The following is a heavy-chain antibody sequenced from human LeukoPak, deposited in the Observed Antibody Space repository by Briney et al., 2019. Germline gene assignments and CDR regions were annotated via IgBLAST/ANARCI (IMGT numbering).Heavy chain of an antibody. V-gene: IGHV1-46*01. CDR1: GSTFTTYY. J-gene: IGHJ4*02. CDR3: AKAPPLRRRSFDY. CDR2: INPSGGST. D-gene: IGHD5-12*01. Sequence: GASVKVSCKASGSTFTTYYMHGVRQAPGQGLEWMGIINPSGGSTSYAQKFQGRVTMTRDTSTSTVYMELSSLRSEDTAVYYCAKAPPLRRRSFDYWGQGTLVTVSS.